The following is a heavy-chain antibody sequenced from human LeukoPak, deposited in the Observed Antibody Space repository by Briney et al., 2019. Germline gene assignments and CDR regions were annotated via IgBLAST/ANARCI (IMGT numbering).Heavy chain of an antibody. CDR2: ISYDGSNK. Sequence: PGRSLRLSCAASGFTFSSYAMHWVRQAPGKGLEWVAVISYDGSNKYYADSVKGRFTISRDNSKNTLYLQMNSLRAEDTAVYYCARTGREDAAVDFDYWGQGTLVTVSS. J-gene: IGHJ4*02. D-gene: IGHD6-13*01. V-gene: IGHV3-30-3*01. CDR3: ARTGREDAAVDFDY. CDR1: GFTFSSYA.